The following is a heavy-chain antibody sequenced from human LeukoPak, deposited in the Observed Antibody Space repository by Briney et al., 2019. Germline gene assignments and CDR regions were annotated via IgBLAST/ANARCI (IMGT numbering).Heavy chain of an antibody. CDR1: GYTFTSYY. J-gene: IGHJ3*02. D-gene: IGHD3-10*01. Sequence: GESLKISCKGSGYTFTSYYTHWVRQAPGQGLEWMGIINPSGGSTSYAQKFQGRVTMTRDTSTSTVYMELSSLRSEDTAVYYCASRGLRATMVAFDIWGQGTMVTVSS. CDR3: ASRGLRATMVAFDI. CDR2: INPSGGST. V-gene: IGHV1-46*01.